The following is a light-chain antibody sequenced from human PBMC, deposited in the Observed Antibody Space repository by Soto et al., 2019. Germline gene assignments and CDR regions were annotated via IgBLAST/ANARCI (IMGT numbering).Light chain of an antibody. V-gene: IGKV1-5*03. CDR1: QSISSW. CDR2: KAS. CDR3: QQYNSYPWT. J-gene: IGKJ1*01. Sequence: ASVGAIVTITCRASQSISSWLAWYQQKPGKAPKLLIYKASSLESGVPSRFSGSGSGTEFTLTISSLQPDDFATYYCQQYNSYPWTFGQGTKVDI.